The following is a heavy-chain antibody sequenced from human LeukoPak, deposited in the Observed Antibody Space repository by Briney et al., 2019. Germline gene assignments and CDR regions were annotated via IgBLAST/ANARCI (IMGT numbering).Heavy chain of an antibody. J-gene: IGHJ3*02. CDR2: FDPEDGET. V-gene: IGHV1-24*01. D-gene: IGHD3-16*01. CDR1: GYILTELS. CDR3: ATRGHPRGFKTVDAFDI. Sequence: GASVKVSCKVSGYILTELSMHWVRQAPGKGLEWMGGFDPEDGETIYAQKFQGRVTMTEDTSTDTAYMELSSLRSEDTAVYYCATRGHPRGFKTVDAFDIWGQGTMVTVSS.